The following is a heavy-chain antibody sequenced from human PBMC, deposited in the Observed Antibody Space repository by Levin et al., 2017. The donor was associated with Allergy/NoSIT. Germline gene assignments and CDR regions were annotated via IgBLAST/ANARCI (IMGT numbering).Heavy chain of an antibody. CDR1: GFTFSDNY. Sequence: PGGSLRLSCAASGFTFSDNYMSWIRQAPGKGLEWVSYISSTGSSISYADSVKGRFTISRDNAKNSLYLQMNSLRAEDTAVYYCAREKGYTNSWYADYWGQGTLVTVSS. J-gene: IGHJ4*02. CDR3: AREKGYTNSWYADY. CDR2: ISSTGSSI. D-gene: IGHD6-13*01. V-gene: IGHV3-11*01.